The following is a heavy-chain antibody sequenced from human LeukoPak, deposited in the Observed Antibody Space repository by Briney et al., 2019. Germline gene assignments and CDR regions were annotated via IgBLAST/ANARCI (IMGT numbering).Heavy chain of an antibody. CDR2: IKSKTDGGTT. J-gene: IGHJ4*02. CDR1: GFTFSNAW. Sequence: GGSLRLSCAASGFTFSNAWMSWVRQAPGKGLEWVGRIKSKTDGGTTDYAAPVKGRFTISRDDSKNTLYLQMNSLKTEDTAVYYCTTDHSLVVPAAPLDYWGQGTLVTVSS. D-gene: IGHD2-2*01. V-gene: IGHV3-15*01. CDR3: TTDHSLVVPAAPLDY.